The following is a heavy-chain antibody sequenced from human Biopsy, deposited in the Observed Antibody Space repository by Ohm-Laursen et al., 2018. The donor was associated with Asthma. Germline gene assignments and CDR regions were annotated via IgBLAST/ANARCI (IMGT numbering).Heavy chain of an antibody. V-gene: IGHV3-30*18. Sequence: SLRLSCSASGFTFSNYGMHWVRQAPGKGLDWVAVISFDGSNKNYTDSVKGRFTISRDNSRNTLHLQMNSLKAEDTAVYYCAKDVFPGWELRRGPDYWGQGTLVTVSS. J-gene: IGHJ4*02. CDR3: AKDVFPGWELRRGPDY. CDR2: ISFDGSNK. D-gene: IGHD1-26*01. CDR1: GFTFSNYG.